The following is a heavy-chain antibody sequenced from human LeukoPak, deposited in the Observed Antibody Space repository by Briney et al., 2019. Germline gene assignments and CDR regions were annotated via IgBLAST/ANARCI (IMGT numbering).Heavy chain of an antibody. CDR3: ARGQVPYPDY. CDR1: GGSISSGGYY. CDR2: IYYSGST. D-gene: IGHD4/OR15-4a*01. V-gene: IGHV4-31*03. Sequence: SETLSLTCTVSGGSISSGGYYWSWIRQHPGKGLEWIGYIYYSGSTYYNPSLKSRVTISVDTSKNQFSLKLSSVTAADTAVYYCARGQVPYPDYWGQGTLVTVSS. J-gene: IGHJ4*02.